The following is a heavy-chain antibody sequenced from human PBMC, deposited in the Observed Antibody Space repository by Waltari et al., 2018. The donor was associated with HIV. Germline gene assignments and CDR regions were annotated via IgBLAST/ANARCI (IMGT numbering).Heavy chain of an antibody. J-gene: IGHJ1*01. CDR2: GIDIGRT. D-gene: IGHD3-16*01. Sequence: QVRLLHWGASLLKPSATLSPTCAVYNDDDDTFDEYRWHFRDYHWTGIRQSPVMGVEWIGEGIDIGRTHYNPSLRSRVSIPVDTSKKQCSLRLSSVTDADRAVYYCARAVCLDHSWGSYVDHWGQGMLVTVSS. CDR3: ARAVCLDHSWGSYVDH. V-gene: IGHV4-34*12. CDR1: NDDDDTFDEYRWHFRDYH.